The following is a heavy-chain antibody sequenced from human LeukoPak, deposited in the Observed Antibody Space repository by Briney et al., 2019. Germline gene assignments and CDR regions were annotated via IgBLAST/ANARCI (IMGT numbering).Heavy chain of an antibody. CDR3: ARDSPNEAILWWSIDY. D-gene: IGHD2-21*01. J-gene: IGHJ4*02. V-gene: IGHV3-11*04. Sequence: KTGGSLRLSCAASGFTFSDYYMSWIRQAPGKGLEWVSYMSSSGTTIYYADSVEGRFTISRDNARNSLYLQMNSLRAEDTAVYYCARDSPNEAILWWSIDYWGQGTLVTVSS. CDR1: GFTFSDYY. CDR2: MSSSGTTI.